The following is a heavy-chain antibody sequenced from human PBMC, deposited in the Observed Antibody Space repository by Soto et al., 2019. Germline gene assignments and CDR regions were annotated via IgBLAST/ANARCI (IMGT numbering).Heavy chain of an antibody. CDR1: GFSLISHG. V-gene: IGHV1-18*04. D-gene: IGHD5-12*01. J-gene: IGHJ6*02. Sequence: QVELVQSGAEVKKPGASVKVSCKASGFSLISHGITWVRQAHGQGLEWMGWISGYNGNTDYAQKFQARVTMTTDTSTSTAYMELTSLRSDDTAVYYCAREGASKWIDRRPVYYYGMDVWGQGTTVTVS. CDR3: AREGASKWIDRRPVYYYGMDV. CDR2: ISGYNGNT.